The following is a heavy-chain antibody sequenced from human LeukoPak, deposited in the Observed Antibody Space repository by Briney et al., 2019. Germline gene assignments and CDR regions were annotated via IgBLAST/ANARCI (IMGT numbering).Heavy chain of an antibody. D-gene: IGHD2-15*01. CDR3: ARLSGDIVVVVAAKDWFDP. Sequence: SGPTLVKPTQTLTLTGTFSGFSLSTSGVGVGWIRQPPGKALEWLALIYWDDDKRYSPSLKSRLTITKDTSKNQVVLTMTNMDPVDTGTYYCARLSGDIVVVVAAKDWFDPWGQGTLVTVSS. CDR1: GFSLSTSGVG. CDR2: IYWDDDK. V-gene: IGHV2-5*02. J-gene: IGHJ5*02.